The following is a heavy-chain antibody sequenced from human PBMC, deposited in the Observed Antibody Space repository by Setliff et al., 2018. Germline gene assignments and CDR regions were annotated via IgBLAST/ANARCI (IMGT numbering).Heavy chain of an antibody. CDR2: IDYDGRT. CDR1: GETISTYQ. CDR3: NGFYHYFSLDV. J-gene: IGHJ6*02. Sequence: PSETLSLTCTAHGETISTYQWSWIRQPPGKGLEWIGEIDYDGRTKSNPSLKSRVIISGDRSKWQLSLKMRSVTAADTAVYYCNGFYHYFSLDVWGQGTTVTVSS. D-gene: IGHD3-22*01. V-gene: IGHV4-34*08.